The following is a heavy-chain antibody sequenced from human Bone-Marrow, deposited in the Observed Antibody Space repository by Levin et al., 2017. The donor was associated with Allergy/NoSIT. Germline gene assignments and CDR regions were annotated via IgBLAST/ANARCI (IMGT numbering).Heavy chain of an antibody. CDR1: GFTFSGYE. D-gene: IGHD2-8*02. V-gene: IGHV3-48*03. Sequence: PGGSLRLSCAASGFTFSGYEMTWVRQAPGKGLEWLAYISGSGSPIYYADSVKGRFPISRDNARNSLYLQTNSLRAEDTATSFCARLNLVAYDYWGQGTVVTVSS. CDR3: ARLNLVAYDY. CDR2: ISGSGSPI. J-gene: IGHJ4*02.